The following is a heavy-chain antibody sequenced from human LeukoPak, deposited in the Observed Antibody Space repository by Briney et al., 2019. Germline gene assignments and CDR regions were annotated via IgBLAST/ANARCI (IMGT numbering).Heavy chain of an antibody. J-gene: IGHJ6*03. Sequence: GGSLRLSCAASGFIFGSYGMTWVRQAPGKGLEWVSLIYSGGSTYYADSVKGRFTISRDNSKNTLYLQMNSLRAEDTAVYYCARDYTNYYDSSGYYYMDVWGKGTTVTISS. CDR2: IYSGGST. CDR3: ARDYTNYYDSSGYYYMDV. V-gene: IGHV3-66*01. D-gene: IGHD3-22*01. CDR1: GFIFGSYG.